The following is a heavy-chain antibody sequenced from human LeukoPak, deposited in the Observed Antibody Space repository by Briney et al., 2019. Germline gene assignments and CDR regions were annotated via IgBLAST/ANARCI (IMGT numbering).Heavy chain of an antibody. CDR1: GGSISNYY. V-gene: IGHV4-59*01. CDR2: IYYSGST. D-gene: IGHD2-15*01. Sequence: SETLSLTCTVSGGSISNYYWSWIRQPPGKGLEWIGYIYYSGSTNYNPSLKRRVTISGDASKNQFSLRLSSVTAADTAVYYCARASRYCSGGSCYSDAFDIWGQGTMVTVSS. J-gene: IGHJ3*02. CDR3: ARASRYCSGGSCYSDAFDI.